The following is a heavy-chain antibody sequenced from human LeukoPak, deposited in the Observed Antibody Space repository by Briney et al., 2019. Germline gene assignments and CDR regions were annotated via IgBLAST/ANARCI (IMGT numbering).Heavy chain of an antibody. V-gene: IGHV4-59*01. Sequence: PWETPSLTCTVSGGSINSYYWSWIRQPPGKGLEWIGYIYYSGSTNYNPSLKSRVTISLDTSNNQFSLKLSSVTAADTAVYYCARDTSGYRGGSFDYWGQGTLVTVSS. CDR2: IYYSGST. CDR1: GGSINSYY. CDR3: ARDTSGYRGGSFDY. D-gene: IGHD3-22*01. J-gene: IGHJ4*02.